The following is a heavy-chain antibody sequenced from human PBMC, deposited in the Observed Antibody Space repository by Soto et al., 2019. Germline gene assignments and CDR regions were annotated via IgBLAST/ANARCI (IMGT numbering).Heavy chain of an antibody. Sequence: QVQLVESGGGVVQPGRSLRLSCAASGFTFSSYAMHWVRQAPGKGLEWVAVISYDGSNKYYADSVKGRFTISRDNSKNTLYRQMNSLRAEDTAVYYCARDFWSGYYTGTAFFGWFDPWGQGTLVTVSS. CDR1: GFTFSSYA. J-gene: IGHJ5*02. CDR2: ISYDGSNK. V-gene: IGHV3-30-3*01. D-gene: IGHD3-3*01. CDR3: ARDFWSGYYTGTAFFGWFDP.